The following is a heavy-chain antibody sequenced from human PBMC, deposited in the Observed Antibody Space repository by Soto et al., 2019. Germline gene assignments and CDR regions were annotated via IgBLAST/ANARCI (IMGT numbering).Heavy chain of an antibody. CDR1: GASLTSTPYF. Sequence: DTRSLTCSFTGASLTSTPYFWVWLLPPPGRGLEWIASAYYGGMTYYNPSLRRRVSISIDTSKNQFSLKLNSVTAADTAVYYCARVDILTVYGCMDVWGQGTTVTVSS. CDR2: AYYGGMT. J-gene: IGHJ6*02. CDR3: ARVDILTVYGCMDV. D-gene: IGHD3-9*01. V-gene: IGHV4-39*01.